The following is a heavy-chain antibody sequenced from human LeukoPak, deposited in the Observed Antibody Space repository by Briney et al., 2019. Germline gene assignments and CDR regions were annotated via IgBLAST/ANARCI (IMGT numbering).Heavy chain of an antibody. CDR3: AIMPPYYYDSSGYYYGNDY. D-gene: IGHD3-22*01. J-gene: IGHJ4*02. V-gene: IGHV4-34*01. Sequence: SETLSLTCAVYGGSFSGYYWSLIRQPPGKGLEWIGEINHSGSTNYNPSLKSRVTISVDTSKNQFSLKLSSVTAADTAVYYCAIMPPYYYDSSGYYYGNDYWGQGTLVTVSS. CDR1: GGSFSGYY. CDR2: INHSGST.